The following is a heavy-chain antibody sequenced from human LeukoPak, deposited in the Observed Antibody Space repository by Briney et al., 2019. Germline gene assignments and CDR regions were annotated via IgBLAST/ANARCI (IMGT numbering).Heavy chain of an antibody. CDR3: ARDYSYPDY. CDR1: GFTFSSYA. CDR2: ISGSGGST. V-gene: IGHV3-23*01. J-gene: IGHJ4*02. D-gene: IGHD5-18*01. Sequence: GGSLRLSCAASGFTFSSYAMSWVRQAPGKGLEWVSGISGSGGSTDYADSVKGRFTISRDNSKNTVYLQMKSLRVEDTAVYYCARDYSYPDYWGQGTLVTVSS.